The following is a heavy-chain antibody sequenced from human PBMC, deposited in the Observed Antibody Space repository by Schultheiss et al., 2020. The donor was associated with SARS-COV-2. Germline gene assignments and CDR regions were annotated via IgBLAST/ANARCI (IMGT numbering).Heavy chain of an antibody. V-gene: IGHV3-23*01. CDR1: GFSFSDYW. CDR2: ISGSGGST. CDR3: ARGTGNNWFDP. Sequence: GESLKISCAASGFSFSDYWMSWVRQAPGKGLEWVSAISGSGGSTYYADSVKGRFIISRDNAKNSLYLQMNSLRAEDTAVYYCARGTGNNWFDPWGQGTLVTVSS. J-gene: IGHJ5*02.